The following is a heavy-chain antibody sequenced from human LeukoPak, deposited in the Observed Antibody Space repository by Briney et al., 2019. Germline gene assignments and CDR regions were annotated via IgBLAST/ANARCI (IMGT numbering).Heavy chain of an antibody. CDR2: VSGYNDNT. J-gene: IGHJ4*02. V-gene: IGHV1-18*01. CDR1: GYTFSRHG. Sequence: ASVKVSCKTSGYTFSRHGITWVRQAPGQGLEWMGWVSGYNDNTNYAQSVQGRVTMTTDTSTNTAYMELRSLRSDDTAVYYCAKDIHPGLDSGASCCFDYWGQGTPVTVSS. D-gene: IGHD3-22*01. CDR3: AKDIHPGLDSGASCCFDY.